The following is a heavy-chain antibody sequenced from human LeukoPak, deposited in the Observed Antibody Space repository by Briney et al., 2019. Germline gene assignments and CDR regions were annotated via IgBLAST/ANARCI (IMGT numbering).Heavy chain of an antibody. Sequence: PGGSLRLSCVGAGFIFSDHSLHWVRQDPGKGLTWVSRINADGGGAIFAHFVKGRFAISRDNANNTLYLEMNSLTAEDTGIYFCTRDTYYSNGDCFWAWGQGKLAIVSS. CDR1: GFIFSDHS. CDR3: TRDTYYSNGDCFWA. V-gene: IGHV3-74*01. D-gene: IGHD2-8*01. J-gene: IGHJ5*02. CDR2: INADGGGA.